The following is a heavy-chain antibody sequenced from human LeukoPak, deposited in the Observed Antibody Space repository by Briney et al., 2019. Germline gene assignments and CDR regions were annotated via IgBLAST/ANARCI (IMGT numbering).Heavy chain of an antibody. Sequence: PSETLSLTCAVYGGSFSGYYWSWIRQPPGKGLEWIGEINHSGSTNYNPSLKSRVTISVDTSKNQFSLKLGSVTAADTAVYYCARRTARIAMVRGVLDYWGQGTLVTVSS. CDR3: ARRTARIAMVRGVLDY. CDR2: INHSGST. V-gene: IGHV4-34*01. CDR1: GGSFSGYY. J-gene: IGHJ4*02. D-gene: IGHD3-10*01.